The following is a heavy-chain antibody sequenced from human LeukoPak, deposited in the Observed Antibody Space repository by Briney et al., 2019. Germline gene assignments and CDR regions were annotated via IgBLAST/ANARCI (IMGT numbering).Heavy chain of an antibody. Sequence: GGSLRLSCADSGFTFGRYWMHWVRQAPGKGLVWVSHITTDGSGTSYADSVKGRFTISRDNAKNTLYLQMNSLRAEDTAVYYCARDWNPSDCSGGSCYSGYYYYGMDVWGQGTTVTVSS. CDR1: GFTFGRYW. CDR3: ARDWNPSDCSGGSCYSGYYYYGMDV. CDR2: ITTDGSGT. V-gene: IGHV3-74*01. D-gene: IGHD2-15*01. J-gene: IGHJ6*02.